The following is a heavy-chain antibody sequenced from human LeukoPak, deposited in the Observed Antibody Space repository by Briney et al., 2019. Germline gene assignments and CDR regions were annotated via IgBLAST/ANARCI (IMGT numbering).Heavy chain of an antibody. CDR1: GFTFSGSA. CDR3: TTRTLVGATRLDY. J-gene: IGHJ4*02. CDR2: IRSKANSYAT. Sequence: PGGSLRLSCAASGFTFSGSAMHWVRQASGKGLEWVGRIRSKANSYATAYAASVKGRFTISRDDSKNTAYLQMNSLKTEDTAVHYCTTRTLVGATRLDYWGQGTLVTVSS. V-gene: IGHV3-73*01. D-gene: IGHD1-26*01.